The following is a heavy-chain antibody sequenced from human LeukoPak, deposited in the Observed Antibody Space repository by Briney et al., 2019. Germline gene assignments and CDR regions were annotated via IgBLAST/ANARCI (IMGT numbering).Heavy chain of an antibody. D-gene: IGHD4-23*01. Sequence: ASVKVSCKVSGYTLTELSMHWVRQAPGKGLEWMGGFDPEDGETIYAQKFQGRVTMTEDTSTDTAYMELSSLRSEDTAVYYSATDYGGNNWFDPWGQGTLVTVSS. V-gene: IGHV1-24*01. CDR3: ATDYGGNNWFDP. CDR2: FDPEDGET. J-gene: IGHJ5*02. CDR1: GYTLTELS.